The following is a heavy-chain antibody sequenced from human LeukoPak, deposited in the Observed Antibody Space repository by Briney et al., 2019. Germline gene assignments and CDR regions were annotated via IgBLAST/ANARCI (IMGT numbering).Heavy chain of an antibody. CDR1: GFTFNSYS. CDR3: ARDIPDSGYDV. J-gene: IGHJ4*02. D-gene: IGHD5-12*01. Sequence: GGSLRLSCAASGFTFNSYSMNWVRQAPGKGLEWVSSISTSSSYIYYADSVKGRFTISRDNARNSLYLQMNSLRAEDTAVYYCARDIPDSGYDVWGQGTLVTVSS. V-gene: IGHV3-21*01. CDR2: ISTSSSYI.